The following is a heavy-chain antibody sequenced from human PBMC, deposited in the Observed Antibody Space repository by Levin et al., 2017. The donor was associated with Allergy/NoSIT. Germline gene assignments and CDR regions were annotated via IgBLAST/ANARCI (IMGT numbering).Heavy chain of an antibody. CDR2: IKSKTDGGTT. CDR1: GFTFSNAW. J-gene: IGHJ3*02. CDR3: TTVGALWFGELSTLDAFDI. V-gene: IGHV3-15*01. D-gene: IGHD3-10*01. Sequence: GESLKISCAASGFTFSNAWMSWVRQAPGKGLEWVGRIKSKTDGGTTDYAAPVKGRFIISRDDSKNTLYLQMNSLKTEDTAVYYFTTVGALWFGELSTLDAFDIWGQGTMVTVSS.